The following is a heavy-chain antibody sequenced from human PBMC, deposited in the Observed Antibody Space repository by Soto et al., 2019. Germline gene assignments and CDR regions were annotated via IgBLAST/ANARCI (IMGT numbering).Heavy chain of an antibody. CDR1: GFSFTSSW. Sequence: GESLKISCQGSGFSFTSSWIGWVRQMPGKGLEWMGLIYPGDSDTRYSPSFQGQVTISADKSISTAYLQWSSLKASDTAIYYCARSHGTDVWGQGTTVTVSS. V-gene: IGHV5-51*01. CDR2: IYPGDSDT. J-gene: IGHJ6*02. CDR3: ARSHGTDV.